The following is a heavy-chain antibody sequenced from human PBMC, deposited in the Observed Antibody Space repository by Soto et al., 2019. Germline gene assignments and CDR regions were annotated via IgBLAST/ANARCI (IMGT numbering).Heavy chain of an antibody. CDR1: GGSISSGDY. Sequence: PSETLSLTCTVSGGSISSGDYWSWIRQHPGKGLEWIGYIFYSGNTYYNPSLKSRVTISVDTSKNQLSLKLSSVTAADTAVYYCARDSDSNAYYYYGMDVWGQGITVTVSS. CDR3: ARDSDSNAYYYYGMDV. J-gene: IGHJ6*02. V-gene: IGHV4-31*03. D-gene: IGHD4-4*01. CDR2: IFYSGNT.